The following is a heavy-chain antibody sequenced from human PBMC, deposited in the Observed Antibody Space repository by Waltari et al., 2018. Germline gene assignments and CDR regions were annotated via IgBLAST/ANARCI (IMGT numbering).Heavy chain of an antibody. D-gene: IGHD2-21*02. Sequence: EVQMVESGGGVIKPGGSLSRSWAASGFIVSPSYMSWVRQAPGKGLEWVSVIYNDGTKLYADSVKGRFTVSRDNSKNMVHLQMDSLRAEDTAVYYCATDGDGDCSLCLAQWGQGTLVTVSS. CDR1: GFIVSPSY. CDR2: IYNDGTK. V-gene: IGHV3-53*01. CDR3: ATDGDGDCSLCLAQ. J-gene: IGHJ4*02.